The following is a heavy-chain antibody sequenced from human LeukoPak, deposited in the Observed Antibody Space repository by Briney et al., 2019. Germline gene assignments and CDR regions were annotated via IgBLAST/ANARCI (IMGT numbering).Heavy chain of an antibody. V-gene: IGHV3-30*04. CDR2: ISYDGSNK. J-gene: IGHJ5*02. Sequence: GGSLRLSCAASGFTFSSYAMHWVRQAPGKGLEWVAVISYDGSNKYYADSVKGRFTISRDNCKNTLYLQMNSLRAEDTAVYYCARDQDYYGSGSYYSGFDPWGQGTLVTVSS. CDR1: GFTFSSYA. D-gene: IGHD3-10*01. CDR3: ARDQDYYGSGSYYSGFDP.